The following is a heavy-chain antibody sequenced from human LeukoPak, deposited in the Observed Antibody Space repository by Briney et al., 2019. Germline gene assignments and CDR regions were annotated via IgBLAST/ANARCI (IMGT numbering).Heavy chain of an antibody. Sequence: GGTLRLSFAASGFTFSSYGMSWVRPAPGKGLEWVSAISGSGGSTYYADSVKGRFTISRDDSKNTAYLQMNSLKTEDTAVYYCTRLFPGDDYWGQGTLVTVSS. J-gene: IGHJ4*02. CDR2: ISGSGGST. V-gene: IGHV3-23*01. CDR3: TRLFPGDDY. CDR1: GFTFSSYG. D-gene: IGHD7-27*01.